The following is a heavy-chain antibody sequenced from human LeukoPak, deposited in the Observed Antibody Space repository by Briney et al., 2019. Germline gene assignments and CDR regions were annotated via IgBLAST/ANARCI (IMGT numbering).Heavy chain of an antibody. V-gene: IGHV3-48*01. D-gene: IGHD4/OR15-4a*01. J-gene: IGHJ3*02. CDR3: ARDRGASFAFDI. CDR2: ISSSSSII. Sequence: GGSLRLSCAASGFTFSSYSMNWVRQAPGKGLEWVSYISSSSSIIYYADSVKGRFTVSRNNAKNSLYLQMNSLRAEDTAVFYCARDRGASFAFDIWGQGTMVTVSS. CDR1: GFTFSSYS.